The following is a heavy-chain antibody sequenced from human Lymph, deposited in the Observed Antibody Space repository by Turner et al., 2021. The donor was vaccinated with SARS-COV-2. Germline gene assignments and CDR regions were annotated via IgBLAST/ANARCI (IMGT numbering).Heavy chain of an antibody. Sequence: EVQLVETGGGLIQTGGSLRLSCAASGINVSSNYMSWVRQAPGKGLECVLVIYSGGCTFYADSVRGRFTISRDNSKNTLYLQMNSLRAEDTAVYYCARDNPHDAFDIWGQGTMVTVSS. CDR1: GINVSSNY. CDR3: ARDNPHDAFDI. V-gene: IGHV3-53*02. CDR2: IYSGGCT. J-gene: IGHJ3*02.